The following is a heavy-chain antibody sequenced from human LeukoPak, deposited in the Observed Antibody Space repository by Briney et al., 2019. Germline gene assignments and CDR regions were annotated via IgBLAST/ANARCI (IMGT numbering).Heavy chain of an antibody. CDR1: GFTFSSYS. V-gene: IGHV3-21*01. CDR3: AGTYYDFWSGYWYDI. D-gene: IGHD3-3*01. CDR2: ISSSSSYI. Sequence: GGSLRLSCAASGFTFSSYSMNWVRQAPGKGLEWVSSISSSSSYIYYADSVKGRFTISRDNAKNPLYLQMNSLRAEDTAVYYCAGTYYDFWSGYWYDIWGQGTMVTVSS. J-gene: IGHJ3*02.